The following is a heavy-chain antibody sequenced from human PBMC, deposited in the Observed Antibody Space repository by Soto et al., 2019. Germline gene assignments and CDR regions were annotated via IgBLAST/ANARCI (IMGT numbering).Heavy chain of an antibody. V-gene: IGHV3-21*01. CDR2: ISSSSSYI. J-gene: IGHJ6*02. D-gene: IGHD3-22*01. CDR3: ARDLRDYYDSSGYYPYYYYGMDV. CDR1: GFTFSSYS. Sequence: GGSLRLSCAASGFTFSSYSMNWVRQAPGKGLEWVSSISSSSSYIYYADSVKGRFTISRDNAKNSLYLQMNSLRAEDTAVYYCARDLRDYYDSSGYYPYYYYGMDVWGQGTTVTVSS.